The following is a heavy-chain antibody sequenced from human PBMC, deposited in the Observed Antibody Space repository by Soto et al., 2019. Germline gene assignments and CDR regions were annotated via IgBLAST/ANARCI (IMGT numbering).Heavy chain of an antibody. Sequence: EVQLLESGGGLVQPGGSLRLSCAASGFTFSNYFMSWVRQAPGKGLEWVSGISGGGGSTHYPDSVKGRFTISRDNSKTTLYLQMNSLRAEDTAVYYCAKGYCTNGICYTDYWGQGTLDTVSS. J-gene: IGHJ4*02. CDR2: ISGGGGST. V-gene: IGHV3-23*01. D-gene: IGHD2-8*01. CDR1: GFTFSNYF. CDR3: AKGYCTNGICYTDY.